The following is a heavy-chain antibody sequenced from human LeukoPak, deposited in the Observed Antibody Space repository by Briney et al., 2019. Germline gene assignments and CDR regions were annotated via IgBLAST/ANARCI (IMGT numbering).Heavy chain of an antibody. CDR3: ARDVRGGHIYGTGFYYYYYMDI. V-gene: IGHV4-30-2*01. CDR1: GGSISSGGYY. Sequence: SETLSLTCTVSGGSISSGGYYWSWIRQPPGKGLEWIGYIYHSGSTYYNPSLKSRLTISVDTSNNQFSLKLSSVTAADTAFYYCARDVRGGHIYGTGFYYYYYMDIWGKGTTVTVSS. CDR2: IYHSGST. D-gene: IGHD5-18*01. J-gene: IGHJ6*03.